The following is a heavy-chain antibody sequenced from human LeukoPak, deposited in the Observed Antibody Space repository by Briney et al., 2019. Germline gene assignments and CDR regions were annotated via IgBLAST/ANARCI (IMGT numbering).Heavy chain of an antibody. CDR2: IYYSGST. V-gene: IGHV4-39*07. J-gene: IGHJ5*02. Sequence: ASETLSLTCTVSGGSISSSSYYWGWIRQPPGKGLEWIGSIYYSGSTYYNPTLKSRVTISVDTSKNQFSLKLSSVTAADTAVYYCARGGGGSYYIDWFDPWGQGTPVTVSS. D-gene: IGHD1-26*01. CDR3: ARGGGGSYYIDWFDP. CDR1: GGSISSSSYY.